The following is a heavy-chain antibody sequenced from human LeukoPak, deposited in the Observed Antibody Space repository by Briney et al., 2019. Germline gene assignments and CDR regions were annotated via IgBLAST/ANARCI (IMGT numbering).Heavy chain of an antibody. J-gene: IGHJ4*02. Sequence: ASVKVSCRASGYTFTSYAMHWVGQAPGQRVGWMGWINAGNGNTKYSQKFQGRVTITRDTSASTAYMELSSLRSEDTAVYYCARSPFNIVVVVAAMDYWGQGTLVTVSS. D-gene: IGHD2-15*01. CDR3: ARSPFNIVVVVAAMDY. CDR1: GYTFTSYA. V-gene: IGHV1-3*01. CDR2: INAGNGNT.